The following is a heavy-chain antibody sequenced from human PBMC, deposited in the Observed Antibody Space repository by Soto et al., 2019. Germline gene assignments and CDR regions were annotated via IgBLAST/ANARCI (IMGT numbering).Heavy chain of an antibody. D-gene: IGHD3-10*01. CDR3: ARRVRGSGSSAGDWFDP. Sequence: QLQLQESGPGLVKPSETLSLTCTVSGGSISSSSYYWGWIRQPPGKGLEWIGSIYYSGSTYSNPSLKSRVTISVDTSKNQFSLKLSSVTAADTAVYYCARRVRGSGSSAGDWFDPWGQGTLVTVSS. CDR2: IYYSGST. J-gene: IGHJ5*02. CDR1: GGSISSSSYY. V-gene: IGHV4-39*01.